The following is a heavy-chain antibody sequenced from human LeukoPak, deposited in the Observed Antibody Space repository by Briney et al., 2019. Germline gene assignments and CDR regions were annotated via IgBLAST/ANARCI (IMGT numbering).Heavy chain of an antibody. D-gene: IGHD4-17*01. CDR2: ISSSSSNI. CDR1: GFTFSSYS. J-gene: IGHJ4*02. Sequence: GGSLRLSCAASGFTFSSYSMNWVRQAPGKGLEWVSSISSSSSNIYYADSVKGRFTISRDNAKNSLYLQMNSLRAEDTAVYYCGRDGDRCDDGRYYFDYWGQGTLVTVSS. CDR3: GRDGDRCDDGRYYFDY. V-gene: IGHV3-21*01.